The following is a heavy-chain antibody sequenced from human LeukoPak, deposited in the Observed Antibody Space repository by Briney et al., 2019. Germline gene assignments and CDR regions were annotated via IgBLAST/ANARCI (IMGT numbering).Heavy chain of an antibody. Sequence: SLKVSCKASGGTFSSYAVSWVRLTPGQGLQWLGGIIPVFGTTTYAQKFQAKVTMTADKSTNTAYLEISSLTSDDTAVYYCARCSPGDSSNFYAVLQYWGQGTQVTVST. D-gene: IGHD3-22*01. J-gene: IGHJ4*02. V-gene: IGHV1-69*06. CDR3: ARCSPGDSSNFYAVLQY. CDR2: IIPVFGTT. CDR1: GGTFSSYA.